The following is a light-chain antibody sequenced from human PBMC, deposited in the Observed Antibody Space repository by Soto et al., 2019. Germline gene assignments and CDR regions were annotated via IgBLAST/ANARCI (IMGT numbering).Light chain of an antibody. CDR1: SSDVGGYNY. Sequence: QSVLTQPPSASGSPGQSVTSSCTGTSSDVGGYNYVSWYQQHPGKAPKLMIYEVSKRPSGVPDRFSGSKSGNTASLTVSGLQAEDEADYYCSSYTGSNNYVFGTGTKGTV. J-gene: IGLJ1*01. V-gene: IGLV2-8*01. CDR3: SSYTGSNNYV. CDR2: EVS.